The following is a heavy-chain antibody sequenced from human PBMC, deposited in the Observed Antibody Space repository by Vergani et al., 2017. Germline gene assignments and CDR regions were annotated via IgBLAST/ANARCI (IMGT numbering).Heavy chain of an antibody. V-gene: IGHV3-9*01. J-gene: IGHJ2*01. CDR1: GFPFQAFA. CDR3: MKDNDYDADGPFDL. D-gene: IGHD3-16*01. CDR2: IDRKYGVK. Sequence: VEAGGGLVQPGGSLRLSCTAPGFPFQAFAFHWVRQVSGRGLEWVSGIDRKYGVKNGNSFEGRFSISRDNAKKAVFLQMNNLRHEDTALYFCMKDNDYDADGPFDLWGRGTLVTVSS.